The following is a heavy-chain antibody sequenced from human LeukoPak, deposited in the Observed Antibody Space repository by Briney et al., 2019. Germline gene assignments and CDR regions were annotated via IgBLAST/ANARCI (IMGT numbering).Heavy chain of an antibody. J-gene: IGHJ6*03. Sequence: SETLSLTCTVSGGSISSYYWSWIRQPPGKGLEWIAYIYYSGSTNYNPSLKSRVTISVDTSKNQFSLKLTSVTAADTAVYYCARTMEGYCSGGSCYQYSYYMDVWGKGTTVTVSS. CDR1: GGSISSYY. D-gene: IGHD2-15*01. V-gene: IGHV4-59*01. CDR3: ARTMEGYCSGGSCYQYSYYMDV. CDR2: IYYSGST.